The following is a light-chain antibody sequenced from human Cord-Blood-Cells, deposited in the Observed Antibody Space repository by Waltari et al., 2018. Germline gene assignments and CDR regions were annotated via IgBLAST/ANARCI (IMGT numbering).Light chain of an antibody. J-gene: IGKJ2*03. CDR3: QQRSNWPYS. CDR1: QSVSSY. V-gene: IGKV3-11*01. CDR2: DAS. Sequence: EIVLTQSPATLSLSPGERATLSCRASQSVSSYLAWYQQKPGQAPRLLIYDASNRATVIPARFSGSGSGTDFTLTISSLEPEDCAVYYCQQRSNWPYSFGQGTKLEIK.